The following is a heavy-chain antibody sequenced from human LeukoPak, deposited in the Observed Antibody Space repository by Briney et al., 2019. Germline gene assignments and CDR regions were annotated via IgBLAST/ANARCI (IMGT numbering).Heavy chain of an antibody. CDR1: GGTFSSYA. Sequence: SVKVSCKASGGTFSSYAISWVRQAPGQGLEWMGRIIPILGIANYAQKFQGRVTITADKSTSTAYMELSSLRSEDTAVYYCARGFPDHYHYMDVWGKGTTVTVSS. CDR2: IIPILGIA. V-gene: IGHV1-69*04. J-gene: IGHJ6*03. CDR3: ARGFPDHYHYMDV.